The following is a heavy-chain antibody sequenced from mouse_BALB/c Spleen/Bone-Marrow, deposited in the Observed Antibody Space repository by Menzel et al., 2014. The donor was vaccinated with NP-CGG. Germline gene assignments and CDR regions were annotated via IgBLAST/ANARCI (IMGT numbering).Heavy chain of an antibody. D-gene: IGHD1-2*01. CDR3: AKNGGYGGWFAY. J-gene: IGHJ3*01. CDR2: IWRGGST. V-gene: IGHV2-5-1*01. Sequence: QVQLQQPGPSLVQPSQSLSITCTVSGFSLTSYGVHWVRQSPGKGLEWLGVIWRGGSTDYNAAFMSRLSITKDNSKSQVFFKMNSLQADDTAIYYCAKNGGYGGWFAYWGQGTLVTVSA. CDR1: GFSLTSYG.